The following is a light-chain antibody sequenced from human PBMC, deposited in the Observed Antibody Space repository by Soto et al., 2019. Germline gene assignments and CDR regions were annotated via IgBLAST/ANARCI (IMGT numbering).Light chain of an antibody. V-gene: IGLV1-40*01. CDR1: SSNIGAGYD. J-gene: IGLJ2*01. CDR3: QSSDSSLSGSV. Sequence: QSVLTQPPSVSGAPGQRVTISCTGSSSNIGAGYDVYWYQQLPGTAPKLLIYGNINRPSGVPDRFSGSKSGTSASLAITGMHDADEAAYYCQSSDSSLSGSVFGGGTKLTVL. CDR2: GNI.